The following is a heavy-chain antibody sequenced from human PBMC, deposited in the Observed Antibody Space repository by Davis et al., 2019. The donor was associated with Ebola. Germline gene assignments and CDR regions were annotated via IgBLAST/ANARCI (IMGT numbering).Heavy chain of an antibody. CDR2: IYYSGST. J-gene: IGHJ3*02. D-gene: IGHD3-22*01. V-gene: IGHV4-39*01. CDR1: GGSISSSSYY. Sequence: MPSETLSLTCTVSGGSISSSSYYWGWIRQPPGKGLEWIGSIYYSGSTYYNPSLKSRVTISVDTSKNQFSLKLSSVTAADTAVYYCARSLTTYYYDSSGYPSPLDAFDIWGQGTMVTVSS. CDR3: ARSLTTYYYDSSGYPSPLDAFDI.